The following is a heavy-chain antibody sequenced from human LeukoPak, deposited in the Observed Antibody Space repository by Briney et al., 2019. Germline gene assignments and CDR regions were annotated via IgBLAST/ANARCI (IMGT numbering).Heavy chain of an antibody. D-gene: IGHD3-10*01. CDR1: GFTFDDYG. CDR2: INWNGGST. Sequence: PGGSLRLSCAASGFTFDDYGMSWVRQAPGKGLEWVSGINWNGGSTGYADSVKGRFTISRDNAKNSLYLQMNSLRAEDTALYYCARDGGLLWFGELSRYMDVWGKGTTVTVSS. CDR3: ARDGGLLWFGELSRYMDV. V-gene: IGHV3-20*04. J-gene: IGHJ6*03.